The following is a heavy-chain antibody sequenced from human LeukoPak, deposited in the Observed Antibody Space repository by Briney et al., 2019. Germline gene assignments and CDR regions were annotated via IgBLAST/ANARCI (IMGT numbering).Heavy chain of an antibody. J-gene: IGHJ4*02. Sequence: GGSLRLSCAASGFTFSSYSMNWVRQAPGKGLEWVSSTSSSSSYIYYADSVKGRFTISRDNAKNSLYLQMNSLRAEDTALYYCARGGITIFGVAIPNFDYWGQGTLVTVSS. CDR3: ARGGITIFGVAIPNFDY. D-gene: IGHD3-3*01. V-gene: IGHV3-21*04. CDR1: GFTFSSYS. CDR2: TSSSSSYI.